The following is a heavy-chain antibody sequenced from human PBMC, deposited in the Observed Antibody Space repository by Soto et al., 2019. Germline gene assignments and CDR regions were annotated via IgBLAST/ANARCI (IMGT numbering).Heavy chain of an antibody. V-gene: IGHV1-18*01. CDR2: ISAYNGNT. CDR3: ARDWITGTPRWFDP. D-gene: IGHD1-7*01. CDR1: GYTFTSYG. J-gene: IGHJ5*02. Sequence: VASVKVSCKASGYTFTSYGISWVRQAPGQGLEWMGWISAYNGNTNYAQKLQGRVTMTTDTSTSTAYMELRSLRSGDTAVYYCARDWITGTPRWFDPWGQGTLVTVSS.